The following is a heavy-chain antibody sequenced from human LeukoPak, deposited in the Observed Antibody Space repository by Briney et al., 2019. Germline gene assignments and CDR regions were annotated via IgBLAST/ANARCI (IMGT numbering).Heavy chain of an antibody. CDR2: IYYDGSNK. D-gene: IGHD3-9*01. J-gene: IGHJ4*02. CDR3: AKDMGHHILTGLAY. CDR1: GFTFSSYC. Sequence: GGSLRLSCAASGFTFSSYCMHWVRQAPGKGLEWVAVIYYDGSNKYYADSVEGRFTISRDNSKNTLYLQMNSLRAEDTAVYYCAKDMGHHILTGLAYWSQGTLVTVP. V-gene: IGHV3-30*18.